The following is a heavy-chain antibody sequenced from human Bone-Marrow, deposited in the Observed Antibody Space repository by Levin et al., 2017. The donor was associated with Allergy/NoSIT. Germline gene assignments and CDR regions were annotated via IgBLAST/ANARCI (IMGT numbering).Heavy chain of an antibody. J-gene: IGHJ6*04. CDR3: ASLPPDHKKADYEYHFPYMDV. Sequence: PGASVKVSCQASDHTFSGFAVTWVRQVPGKGLEWMGWINPYNHKTNYGEILKGRFTMTTDTSTGTAFLDVWSLTSDDTATYYCASLPPDHKKADYEYHFPYMDVWGSGTTVTVSS. CDR1: DHTFSGFA. D-gene: IGHD3-16*01. CDR2: INPYNHKT. V-gene: IGHV1-18*01.